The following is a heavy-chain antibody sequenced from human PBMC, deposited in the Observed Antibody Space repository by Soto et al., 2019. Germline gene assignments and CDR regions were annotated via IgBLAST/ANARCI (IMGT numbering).Heavy chain of an antibody. CDR2: VSGSGGTT. D-gene: IGHD3-22*01. CDR3: AKWYYYDSRPRKYFDY. CDR1: GFTFSSYA. V-gene: IGHV3-23*01. Sequence: EAQLLESGGGLVQPGGSVRLSCAASGFTFSSYAMSWVRQAPGKGLEWVSAVSGSGGTTYYADSVKGRFTNSRENSKNTVYLKMNSLRVEDTALYYCAKWYYYDSRPRKYFDYWGQGTLVIVSS. J-gene: IGHJ4*02.